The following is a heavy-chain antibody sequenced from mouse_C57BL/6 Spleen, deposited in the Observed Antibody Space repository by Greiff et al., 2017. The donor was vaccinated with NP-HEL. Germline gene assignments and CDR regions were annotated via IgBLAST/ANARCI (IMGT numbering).Heavy chain of an antibody. CDR1: GYSITSGYY. D-gene: IGHD3-2*02. V-gene: IGHV3-6*01. J-gene: IGHJ3*01. CDR2: ISYDGSN. Sequence: EVQRVESGPGLVKPSQSLSLTCSVTGYSITSGYYWNWIRQFPGNKLEWMGYISYDGSNNYNPSLKNRIPITRDTSKNQFFLKLNSVTTEDTATYYCAREGQLRPLAWFAYWGQGTLVTVSA. CDR3: AREGQLRPLAWFAY.